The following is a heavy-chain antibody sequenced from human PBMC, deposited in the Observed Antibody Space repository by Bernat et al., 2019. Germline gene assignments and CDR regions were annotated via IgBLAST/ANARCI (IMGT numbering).Heavy chain of an antibody. V-gene: IGHV3-64D*06. CDR3: VKEEQRKGERQLSLVDY. J-gene: IGHJ4*02. D-gene: IGHD1-1*01. CDR2: ISGNGDST. Sequence: EMQLVESGGDLVQPGGSLRLSCSASGFSFSSYSMHWVRQAPGKGPEFVSAISGNGDSTYSVDSVRGRFTISRDNSKNTLYLQMSSLRAEDTAVYYCVKEEQRKGERQLSLVDYWGQGTLVTVSS. CDR1: GFSFSSYS.